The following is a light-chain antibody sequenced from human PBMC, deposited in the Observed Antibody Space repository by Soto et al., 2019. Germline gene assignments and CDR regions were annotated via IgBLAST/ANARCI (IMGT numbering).Light chain of an antibody. J-gene: IGLJ1*01. V-gene: IGLV2-14*01. CDR3: SSYTSSSHP. CDR1: SSDIGTYNY. CDR2: EVS. Sequence: QSALTQPASVSGSPGQSITISCTGTSSDIGTYNYVSWYQQHPGKAPKLMIYEVSNRPSGVSNRFSGSKSGNTASLTISGLQAEDEADYYCSSYTSSSHPFGTGTKLTVL.